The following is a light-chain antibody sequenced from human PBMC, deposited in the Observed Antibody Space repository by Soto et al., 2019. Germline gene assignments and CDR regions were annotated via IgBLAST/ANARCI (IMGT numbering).Light chain of an antibody. CDR3: GTWDISQSVMV. CDR2: DNN. V-gene: IGLV1-51*01. J-gene: IGLJ2*01. CDR1: SSNIGNNY. Sequence: QSVLTQPPSVSAAPGQKVTISCSGSSSNIGNNYVSWYQQLPRTAPKLLIYDNNKRPSGISDRFSGSKSGTSATLGITGLEAWYEADYNCGTWDISQSVMVFGGGTQPTV.